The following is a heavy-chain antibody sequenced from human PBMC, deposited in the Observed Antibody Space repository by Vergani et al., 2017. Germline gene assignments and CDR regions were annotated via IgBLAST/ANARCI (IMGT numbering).Heavy chain of an antibody. V-gene: IGHV3-49*03. D-gene: IGHD3-10*01. CDR2: IRSKAYGQAT. Sequence: EVQLVESGGDLVQPGRSLRLSCTASGFTFGYYAMDWFRQAPGQGLEWVGGIRSKAYGQATLYAASLKGRFTISRDDSKSIAYLQMNNLQTEDTAMYYCVRDQVTMLRGSDALDIWGQGTMVTVSS. CDR1: GFTFGYYA. CDR3: VRDQVTMLRGSDALDI. J-gene: IGHJ3*02.